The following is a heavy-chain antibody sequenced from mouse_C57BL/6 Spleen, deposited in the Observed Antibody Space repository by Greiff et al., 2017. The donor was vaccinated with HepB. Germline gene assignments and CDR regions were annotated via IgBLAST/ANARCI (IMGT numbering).Heavy chain of an antibody. CDR2: ISSGSSTI. CDR3: ARTGYGSSYRWYFDV. CDR1: GFTFSDYG. Sequence: EVKLVESGGGLVKPGGSLKLSCAASGFTFSDYGMHWVRQAPEKGLEWVAYISSGSSTIYYADTVKGRFTISRDNAKNTLFLQMTSLRSEDTAMYYCARTGYGSSYRWYFDVWGTGTTVTVSS. D-gene: IGHD1-1*01. J-gene: IGHJ1*03. V-gene: IGHV5-17*01.